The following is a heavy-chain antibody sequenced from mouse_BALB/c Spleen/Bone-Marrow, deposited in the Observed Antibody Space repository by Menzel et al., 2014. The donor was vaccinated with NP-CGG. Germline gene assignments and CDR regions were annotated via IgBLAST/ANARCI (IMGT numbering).Heavy chain of an antibody. V-gene: IGHV7-3*02. Sequence: EVQVVESGGGLVQPGGSLMLSCAASGFTFTDYYISWVRQPPGKALEWLGFIRNKVKGYTTDYSASVKGRFTISRDNSQSISYLQMNTLRAEDSATYYCARDENVGIYWYFDVWGAGTTVTVSS. CDR3: ARDENVGIYWYFDV. CDR1: GFTFTDYY. J-gene: IGHJ1*01. CDR2: IRNKVKGYTT.